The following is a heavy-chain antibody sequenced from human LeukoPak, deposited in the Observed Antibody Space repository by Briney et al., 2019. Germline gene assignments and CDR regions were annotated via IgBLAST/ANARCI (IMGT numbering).Heavy chain of an antibody. J-gene: IGHJ4*02. CDR2: MSSSSSYI. CDR3: ARDPGGSYYGFDY. V-gene: IGHV3-21*01. Sequence: PGGSLRLSCGASGFTFSSYSMNWVRQAPGKGLEWVSSMSSSSSYIYYADSVKGRFTISRGNAKNSLYLQMNSLRAEDTAVYYCARDPGGSYYGFDYWGQGTLVTVSS. CDR1: GFTFSSYS. D-gene: IGHD1-26*01.